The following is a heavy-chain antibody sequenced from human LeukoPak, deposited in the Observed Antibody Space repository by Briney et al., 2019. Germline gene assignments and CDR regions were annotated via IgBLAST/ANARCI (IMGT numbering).Heavy chain of an antibody. CDR2: IETKRDRETT. CDR3: RRDAHTSID. J-gene: IGHJ4*02. D-gene: IGHD2-2*01. V-gene: IGHV3-15*04. CDR1: GFIFNDAW. Sequence: GGSLRLSCSGSGFIFNDAWMSWVRQTPGKGLEWVGRIETKRDRETTLYGAPVKGRFTISRDDSKNRMYLQMTSLRPGDTGIYYCRRDAHTSIDWGQGTLVTVSS.